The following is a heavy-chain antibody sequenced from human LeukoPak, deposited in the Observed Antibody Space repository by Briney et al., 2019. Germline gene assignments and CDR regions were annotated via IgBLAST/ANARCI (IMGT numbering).Heavy chain of an antibody. V-gene: IGHV3-30*02. CDR1: GFTFSSYG. J-gene: IGHJ1*01. CDR3: AKGPLYSSSWGLEYFQH. Sequence: GGSLRLSCAASGFTFSSYGMHWVRQAPGKGLEWVAFIRYDGSNKYYADSVKGRSTISRDNSKNTLYLQMNSLRAEDTAVYYCAKGPLYSSSWGLEYFQHWGQGTLVTVSS. D-gene: IGHD6-13*01. CDR2: IRYDGSNK.